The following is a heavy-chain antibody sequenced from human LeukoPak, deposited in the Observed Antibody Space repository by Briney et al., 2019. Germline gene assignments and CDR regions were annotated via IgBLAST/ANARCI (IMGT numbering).Heavy chain of an antibody. D-gene: IGHD3-3*01. CDR2: IYYSGST. CDR1: GGSISSSSYY. J-gene: IGHJ6*03. Sequence: SETLSLTCTVSGGSISSSSYYWGWIRQPPGKGLEWIGSIYYSGSTYYNPSLKSRVTISVDTSKNQFSLKPSSVTAADTAVYYCASGTRPYYDFWSGYYDYYYYYMDVWGKGTTVSVSS. V-gene: IGHV4-39*07. CDR3: ASGTRPYYDFWSGYYDYYYYYMDV.